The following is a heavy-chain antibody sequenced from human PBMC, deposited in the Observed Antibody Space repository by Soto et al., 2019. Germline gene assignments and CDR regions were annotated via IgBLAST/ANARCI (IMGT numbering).Heavy chain of an antibody. CDR2: INPNSGGT. CDR1: GYTFTGYY. Sequence: ASVKVSCKASGYTFTGYYMHWVRQAPGQGLEWMGWINPNSGGTNYAQKFQGWVTMTRDTSISTAYMELSRLRSDDTAVYYCASYSGSYNPNYYYYGMGVWGQETTVTASS. D-gene: IGHD1-26*01. CDR3: ASYSGSYNPNYYYYGMGV. V-gene: IGHV1-2*04. J-gene: IGHJ6*02.